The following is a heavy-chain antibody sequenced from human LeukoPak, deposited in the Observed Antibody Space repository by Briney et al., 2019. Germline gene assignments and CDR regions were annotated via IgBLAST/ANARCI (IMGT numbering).Heavy chain of an antibody. CDR1: GGTFSSYA. J-gene: IGHJ4*02. D-gene: IGHD6-19*01. CDR2: IIPILGIA. CDR3: ARDLLSSHHGSGWYGGDYFDY. Sequence: SVKVSCKASGGTFSSYAISWVRQAPGQGLEWMGRIIPILGIANYAQKFQGRVTITADKSTSTAYMELSSLRSEDTAVYYCARDLLSSHHGSGWYGGDYFDYWGQGTLVTVSS. V-gene: IGHV1-69*04.